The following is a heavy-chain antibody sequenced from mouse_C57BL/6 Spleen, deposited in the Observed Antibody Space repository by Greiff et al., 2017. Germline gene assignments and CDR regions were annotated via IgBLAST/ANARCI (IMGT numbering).Heavy chain of an antibody. D-gene: IGHD1-1*01. Sequence: VQLQQSGAELVKPGASVKLSCKASGYTFTEYTIHWVKQRSGQGLEWIGWFYPGSGSIKYNEKFKDKATLTADKSSSTVYMELSRLTSEDSAVYFCARHGRVNYYGSSYEGFAYWGQGTLVTVSA. CDR3: ARHGRVNYYGSSYEGFAY. V-gene: IGHV1-62-2*01. J-gene: IGHJ3*01. CDR1: GYTFTEYT. CDR2: FYPGSGSI.